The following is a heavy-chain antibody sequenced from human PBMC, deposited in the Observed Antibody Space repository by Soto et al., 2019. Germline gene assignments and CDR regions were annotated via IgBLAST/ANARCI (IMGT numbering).Heavy chain of an antibody. CDR3: AREKDYYDSSGYPKSGYYFDY. D-gene: IGHD3-22*01. Sequence: PSENLSLTCTVSGGSISSGGYYWSWIRQHPGKGLEWIGYIYYSGSTYYNPSLKSRVTISVDTSKNQFSLKLSSVTAADTAVYYCAREKDYYDSSGYPKSGYYFDYWGQGTLVTVSS. V-gene: IGHV4-31*03. J-gene: IGHJ4*02. CDR1: GGSISSGGYY. CDR2: IYYSGST.